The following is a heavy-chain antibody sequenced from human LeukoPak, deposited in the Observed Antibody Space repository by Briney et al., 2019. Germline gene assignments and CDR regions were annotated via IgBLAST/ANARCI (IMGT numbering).Heavy chain of an antibody. D-gene: IGHD3-22*01. CDR3: ARSYDSSGPNFDY. Sequence: SETLSLTCSVSGFFISSGYFWGWIRQPPGKRLEWIATFHHPASTYYSPSLKSRVSISVDTSKNQFSLKLSSVTAADTAVYYCARSYDSSGPNFDYWGQGTLVTVSS. J-gene: IGHJ4*02. CDR2: FHHPAST. CDR1: GFFISSGYF. V-gene: IGHV4-38-2*02.